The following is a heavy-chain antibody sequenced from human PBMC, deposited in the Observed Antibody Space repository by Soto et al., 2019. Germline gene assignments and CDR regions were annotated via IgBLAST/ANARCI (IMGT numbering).Heavy chain of an antibody. D-gene: IGHD1-7*01. CDR2: ISAYNGNT. Sequence: QVQLVQSGAEVKKPGASVKVSCKASGYTFTSYGISWVPQAPGQGLERMGWISAYNGNTNYAQKLQGRVTMTTDTSTSTAYMELRSLRSDDTAVYYCARGITGTPYYYYGMDVWGQGTTVTVSS. CDR1: GYTFTSYG. J-gene: IGHJ6*02. CDR3: ARGITGTPYYYYGMDV. V-gene: IGHV1-18*01.